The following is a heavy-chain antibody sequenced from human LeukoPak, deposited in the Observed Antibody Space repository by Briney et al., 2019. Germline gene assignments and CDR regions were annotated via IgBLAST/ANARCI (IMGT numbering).Heavy chain of an antibody. Sequence: GGSLRLSCAASGFTFSHHAMHWVRQAPGKGPEWVAVIAYDGSNTDYTDSVKGRFTISRANSENTLYLQIDSLRAEDTAVYYCARSAGDPHAFDVWGQGTMVTVSS. D-gene: IGHD4-17*01. J-gene: IGHJ3*01. CDR3: ARSAGDPHAFDV. CDR2: IAYDGSNT. V-gene: IGHV3-30-3*01. CDR1: GFTFSHHA.